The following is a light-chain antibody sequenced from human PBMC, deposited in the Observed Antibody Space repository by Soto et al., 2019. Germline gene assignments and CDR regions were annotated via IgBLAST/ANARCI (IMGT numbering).Light chain of an antibody. Sequence: QSVLTQPPSVSAAPGQRVTISCSGSRSNIGNNYVSWYQQLPGTAPKLLIYDDNKRPSGIPDRFYGSKSGKSATLGITRLQTGDEADYYCGTWDSSQSAVVFGGGTKLTVL. V-gene: IGLV1-51*01. CDR3: GTWDSSQSAVV. J-gene: IGLJ2*01. CDR2: DDN. CDR1: RSNIGNNY.